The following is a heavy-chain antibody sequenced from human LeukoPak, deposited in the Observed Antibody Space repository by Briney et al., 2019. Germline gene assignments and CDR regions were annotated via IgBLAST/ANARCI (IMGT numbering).Heavy chain of an antibody. J-gene: IGHJ6*03. CDR1: GYSFTSYW. V-gene: IGHV5-51*01. Sequence: GESLKISCKGSGYSFTSYWIGWVRQVPGKGLEWMGIIYPGDSDTRYSPFFQGHVTTSDDKSIRPAYLQWSSLKASDTAMYYCARQSDYYYYMDVWGNGTTVTVSS. CDR2: IYPGDSDT. CDR3: ARQSDYYYYMDV.